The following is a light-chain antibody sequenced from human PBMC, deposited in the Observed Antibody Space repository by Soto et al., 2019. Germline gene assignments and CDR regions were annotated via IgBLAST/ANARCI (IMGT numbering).Light chain of an antibody. CDR3: QQYGGSPQT. CDR2: GAS. Sequence: EIVLTQSPGTLSLSPGERATLSCRASQSVSNYLAWYQHKPGQAPRLLIYGASSRATGIPDRFSGSGSETDFNLTISSMEPEDFAVYCCQQYGGSPQTFGQGTKVEIK. V-gene: IGKV3-20*01. J-gene: IGKJ1*01. CDR1: QSVSNY.